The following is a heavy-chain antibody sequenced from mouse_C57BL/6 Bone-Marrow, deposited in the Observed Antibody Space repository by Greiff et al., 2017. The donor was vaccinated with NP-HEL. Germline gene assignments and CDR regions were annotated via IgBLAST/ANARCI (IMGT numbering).Heavy chain of an antibody. CDR2: ISSGGSYT. Sequence: EVKVVESGGDLVKPGGSLKLSCAASGFTFSSYGMSWVRQTPDKRLEWVATISSGGSYTYYPDSVKGRFTISRDNAKNTLYLQMSILKSEDTAMDYCARDTGTGFAYWGQGTLVTVSA. D-gene: IGHD4-1*01. J-gene: IGHJ3*01. CDR3: ARDTGTGFAY. CDR1: GFTFSSYG. V-gene: IGHV5-6*01.